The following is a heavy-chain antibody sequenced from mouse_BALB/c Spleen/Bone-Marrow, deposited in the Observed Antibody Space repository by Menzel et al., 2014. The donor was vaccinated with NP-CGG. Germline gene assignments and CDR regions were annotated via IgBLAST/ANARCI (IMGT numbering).Heavy chain of an antibody. CDR3: ARYDYGVYFVY. CDR1: GFNIKDTY. Sequence: VQLQQSGAEVVKPGASVKLSCTASGFNIKDTYMHWVKQRPEQGLEWIGRIDPANGNTKYDPKFQGKTTITADTSSNTAYLQLSSLTSEDTAVYYCARYDYGVYFVYWGQGTTLTVSS. D-gene: IGHD2-4*01. CDR2: IDPANGNT. V-gene: IGHV14-3*02. J-gene: IGHJ2*01.